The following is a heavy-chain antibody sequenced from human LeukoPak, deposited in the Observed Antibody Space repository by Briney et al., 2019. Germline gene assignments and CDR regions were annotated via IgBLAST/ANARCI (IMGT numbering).Heavy chain of an antibody. D-gene: IGHD2-8*02. V-gene: IGHV1-46*01. CDR2: INPSGSNT. Sequence: ASVKVSCKASGFTFTNYYMHWVRQAPGQGLEWMGLINPSGSNTNYAQKFRCRVTMTRDTSATTVYMELSSLRSEDTAVYYCAREESGGYFDYGGQGTLVTVSS. J-gene: IGHJ4*02. CDR1: GFTFTNYY. CDR3: AREESGGYFDY.